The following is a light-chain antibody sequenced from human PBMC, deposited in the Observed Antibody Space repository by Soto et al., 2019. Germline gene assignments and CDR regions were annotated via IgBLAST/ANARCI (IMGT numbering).Light chain of an antibody. CDR3: QQFGSSPWT. J-gene: IGKJ1*01. Sequence: EVVLTQSPGTLSLSPGDRGALSCRGSQSVSDNNLAWYQLRPGQATRLLIYGASRRDTGIPDRVSGSGSGTDVTLTISGLETEDFAVYYCQQFGSSPWTFGQGTKVDIK. CDR2: GAS. CDR1: QSVSDNN. V-gene: IGKV3-20*01.